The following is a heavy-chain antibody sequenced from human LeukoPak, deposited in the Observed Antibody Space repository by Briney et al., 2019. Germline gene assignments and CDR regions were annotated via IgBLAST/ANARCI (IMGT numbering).Heavy chain of an antibody. CDR3: ARDGQGSGPLYYYYYMDV. Sequence: KAGGSLRLSCAASGFTFSSYSMNWVRQAPGKGLEWVSSISSSSSYIYYADSVKGRFTISRDNAKNSLYLQMNSLRAEDTAVYYCARDGQGSGPLYYYYYMDVWGKGTTVTVSS. D-gene: IGHD3-10*01. CDR1: GFTFSSYS. CDR2: ISSSSSYI. J-gene: IGHJ6*03. V-gene: IGHV3-21*01.